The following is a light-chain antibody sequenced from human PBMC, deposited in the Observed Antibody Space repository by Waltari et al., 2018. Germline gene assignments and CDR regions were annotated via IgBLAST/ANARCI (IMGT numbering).Light chain of an antibody. J-gene: IGKJ2*01. CDR3: QQNNSWPYT. CDR2: GAS. CDR1: QSVSSN. Sequence: EIVMTQSPATLSVSPGERVTLSCRASQSVSSNLAWYQQKPGQAPRLLIYGASTRATAIPARFSGSGSGTEFTLTISSLQSEDFAVYYCQQNNSWPYTFGQGTKLEIK. V-gene: IGKV3-15*01.